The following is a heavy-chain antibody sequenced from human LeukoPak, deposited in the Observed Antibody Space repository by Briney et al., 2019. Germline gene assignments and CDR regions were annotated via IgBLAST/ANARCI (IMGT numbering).Heavy chain of an antibody. Sequence: SLRLSCAASGFTFDDYAMHWVRQAPGKGLEWVSGISWNSGSIGYADSVKGRFTISRDNSKNSVYLQMNSLRAEDTAVYYCAKTVPYYDSSSRYFDYWGQGTLVTVSS. CDR2: ISWNSGSI. V-gene: IGHV3-9*01. D-gene: IGHD3-22*01. CDR3: AKTVPYYDSSSRYFDY. CDR1: GFTFDDYA. J-gene: IGHJ4*02.